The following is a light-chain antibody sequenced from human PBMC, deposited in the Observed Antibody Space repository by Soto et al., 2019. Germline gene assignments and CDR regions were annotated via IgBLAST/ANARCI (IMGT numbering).Light chain of an antibody. CDR2: DVS. CDR3: SSHTSNNTLVV. V-gene: IGLV2-14*01. J-gene: IGLJ2*01. Sequence: QSALTQPASVSGSPGQSITISCTGTSSDVGGYKYVYWYQQHPGKAPKLMIYDVSNRPSGVSNRFSGSKSGNTASLTISGLQAEDEADYYCSSHTSNNTLVVFGGGTKLTVL. CDR1: SSDVGGYKY.